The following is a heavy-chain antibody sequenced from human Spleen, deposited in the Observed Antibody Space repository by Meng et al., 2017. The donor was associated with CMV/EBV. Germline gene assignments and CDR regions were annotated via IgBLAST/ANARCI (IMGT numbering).Heavy chain of an antibody. J-gene: IGHJ4*02. D-gene: IGHD3-22*01. CDR2: IRYDGSNK. CDR3: AASSGYQLSSFDY. CDR1: GFTFSSYG. Sequence: LSLTCAASGFTFSSYGMHWVRQAPGKGLEWVAFIRYDGSNKYYADSVKGRFTISRDNSKNTLYLQMNSLRAEDTAVYYCAASSGYQLSSFDYWGQGTLVTVSS. V-gene: IGHV3-30*02.